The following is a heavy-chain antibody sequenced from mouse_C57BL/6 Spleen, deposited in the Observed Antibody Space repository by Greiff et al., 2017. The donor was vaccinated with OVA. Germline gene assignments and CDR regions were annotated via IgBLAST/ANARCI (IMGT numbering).Heavy chain of an antibody. V-gene: IGHV1-85*01. CDR2: LYPSDGST. CDR3: ARKNEDYPWFAD. CDR1: GYTFTSYD. Sequence: QVQLQESGPELVKPGASVKLSCKASGYTFTSYDINWVKQRPGPGLEWIGWLYPSDGSTKYNEKFKGKATLTVDTSSSTADLELHSLTSEDSAVYYCARKNEDYPWFADWGQGTLVTVSA. D-gene: IGHD2-4*01. J-gene: IGHJ3*01.